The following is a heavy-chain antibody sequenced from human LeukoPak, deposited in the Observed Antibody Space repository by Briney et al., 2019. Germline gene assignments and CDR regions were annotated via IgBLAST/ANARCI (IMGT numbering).Heavy chain of an antibody. CDR1: GGSISSSSYY. Sequence: SQTLSLTCTVSGGSISSSSYYWGWIRQPPGKGLEWIGSIYYSGSTYYNPSLKSRVTISVDTSKNQFSLKLSSVTAADTAVYYCGTTTLSATWNYWGQGTLVTVSS. D-gene: IGHD3-16*02. CDR2: IYYSGST. J-gene: IGHJ4*02. V-gene: IGHV4-39*01. CDR3: GTTTLSATWNY.